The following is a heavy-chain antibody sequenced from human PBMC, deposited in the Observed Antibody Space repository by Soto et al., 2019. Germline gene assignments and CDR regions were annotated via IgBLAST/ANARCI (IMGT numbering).Heavy chain of an antibody. D-gene: IGHD3-16*01. J-gene: IGHJ3*02. V-gene: IGHV1-58*02. CDR2: IVVGSGNT. Sequence: QMQLVQSGPEVKKPGTSVKVSCKASGFTFTSSAMQWVRQARGQRLECIGWIVVGSGNTNYEQKFQERVTITRDMSASTAYMELSNLRSEDTAVYYCLHCGGNAFDIWGQGTMVTVSS. CDR1: GFTFTSSA. CDR3: LHCGGNAFDI.